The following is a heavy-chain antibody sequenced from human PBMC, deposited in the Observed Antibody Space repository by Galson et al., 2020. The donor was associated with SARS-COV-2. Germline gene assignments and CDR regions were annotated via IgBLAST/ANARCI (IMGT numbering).Heavy chain of an antibody. J-gene: IGHJ4*01. D-gene: IGHD6-19*01. Sequence: GESLKISCAVSGFTVSSNYMSWVRQAPGKGLEWVSVIYSGGSTYYADSVKGRFTISRDNSKNTLYLQMNSLRAEDMAVYYCARDQVRAGAGTSNWGQGNLVTVSS. CDR3: ARDQVRAGAGTSN. V-gene: IGHV3-66*01. CDR1: GFTVSSNY. CDR2: IYSGGST.